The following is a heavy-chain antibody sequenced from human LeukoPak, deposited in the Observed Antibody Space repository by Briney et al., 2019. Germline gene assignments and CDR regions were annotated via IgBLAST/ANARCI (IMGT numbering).Heavy chain of an antibody. D-gene: IGHD5-18*01. V-gene: IGHV3-9*01. J-gene: IGHJ4*02. Sequence: PGRSLRLSCAASGFTFDDYAMHWVRLAPGKGLEWVSGISWNSANIDYADSVEGRFTISRDNAKNSLFLLMNSLITEDTALYYCAKGNWMGYGYFDYWGQGTLVTVSS. CDR2: ISWNSANI. CDR1: GFTFDDYA. CDR3: AKGNWMGYGYFDY.